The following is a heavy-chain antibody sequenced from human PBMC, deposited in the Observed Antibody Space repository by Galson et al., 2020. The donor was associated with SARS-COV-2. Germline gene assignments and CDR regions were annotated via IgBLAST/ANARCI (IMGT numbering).Heavy chain of an antibody. CDR2: TYYRSKWYN. CDR1: GDSVSRNTAA. Sequence: SQTLSLTCVISGDSVSRNTAAWHWIRQSPSRGLEWLGRTYYRSKWYNDYTVSLKSRIIINSDTSKNQFSLQLNSVTPEDTAVYYCARERGSFGGFDYWGQGTLVTVSS. D-gene: IGHD1-26*01. V-gene: IGHV6-1*01. J-gene: IGHJ4*02. CDR3: ARERGSFGGFDY.